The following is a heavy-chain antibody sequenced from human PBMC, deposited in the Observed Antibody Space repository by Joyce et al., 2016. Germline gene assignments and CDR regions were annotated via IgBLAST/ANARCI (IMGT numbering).Heavy chain of an antibody. V-gene: IGHV3-30*18. J-gene: IGHJ3*01. CDR3: AKYAIVVEDGFDV. CDR2: ISFDGSNK. CDR1: GFTFRNYG. Sequence: QVQLVESGGGVVQPGRSLRLSCAASGFTFRNYGMHWVRQAPGKGLEWWAVISFDGSNKYYTDSVKGRFTISRDNSKHTLFLQMNSLRAEDAAMYYCAKYAIVVEDGFDVWGQGTMVTVSS. D-gene: IGHD2-15*01.